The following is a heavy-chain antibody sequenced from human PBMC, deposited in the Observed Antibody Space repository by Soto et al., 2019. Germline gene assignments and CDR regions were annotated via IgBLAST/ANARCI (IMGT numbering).Heavy chain of an antibody. Sequence: GGSLRLSCAASGFTFSSYAMSWVRQAPGKGLEWVSAISGSGGSTYYADSVKGRFTISRDNSKNTLYLQMNSLRAEDTAVYYCAKDVRFYGDYVYNWFDPWGQGTLVTVSS. CDR3: AKDVRFYGDYVYNWFDP. CDR1: GFTFSSYA. V-gene: IGHV3-23*01. J-gene: IGHJ5*02. CDR2: ISGSGGST. D-gene: IGHD4-17*01.